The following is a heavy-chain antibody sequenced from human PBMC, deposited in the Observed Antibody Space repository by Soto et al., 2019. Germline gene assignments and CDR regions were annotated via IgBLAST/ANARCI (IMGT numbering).Heavy chain of an antibody. CDR3: AKLRLDSSGYYFDY. CDR2: ISGSGSST. V-gene: IGHV3-23*01. D-gene: IGHD3-22*01. J-gene: IGHJ4*02. CDR1: GFTFSSYA. Sequence: GGSLRLSCAASGFTFSSYAMSWVRQAPGKGLEWVSAISGSGSSTYYADSVKGRFTISRDNSKNTLYLQMNSLRAEDTAVYYCAKLRLDSSGYYFDYWGQGTLVTVSS.